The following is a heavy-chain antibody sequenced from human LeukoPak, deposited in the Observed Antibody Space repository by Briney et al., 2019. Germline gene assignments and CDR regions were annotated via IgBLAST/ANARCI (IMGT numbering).Heavy chain of an antibody. J-gene: IGHJ4*02. CDR3: ARAEVDGGYYFDY. D-gene: IGHD4-17*01. CDR2: IYYSGST. V-gene: IGHV4-59*01. Sequence: SETLSLTCTVSGGSISSYYWSWIRQPPGKGLEWIGYIYYSGSTNYNPSLKSRVTISVDTSKNQFSLRLSSVTAADTAVYYCARAEVDGGYYFDYWGQGALVTVSS. CDR1: GGSISSYY.